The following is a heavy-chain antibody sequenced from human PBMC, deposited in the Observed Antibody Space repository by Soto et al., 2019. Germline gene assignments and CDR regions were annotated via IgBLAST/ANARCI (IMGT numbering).Heavy chain of an antibody. J-gene: IGHJ6*02. CDR1: GGSISSGGYY. CDR2: IYYSGST. D-gene: IGHD3-16*01. CDR3: ARDYPMVDSWARTNYYYYGMDV. Sequence: SETLSLTCTVSGGSISSGGYYWSWIRQHPGKGLEWIGYIYYSGSTYYNPSLKSRVTISVDTSKNQFSLKLSSVTAEDTAVYYCARDYPMVDSWARTNYYYYGMDVWGQGTTVTVSS. V-gene: IGHV4-31*03.